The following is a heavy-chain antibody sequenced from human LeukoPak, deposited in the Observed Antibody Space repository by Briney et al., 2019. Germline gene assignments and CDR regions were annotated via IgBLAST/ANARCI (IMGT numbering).Heavy chain of an antibody. CDR3: ARRGEYDYVWGSYRFNWFDP. CDR1: GGTFSSYA. CDR2: IIPIFGTA. J-gene: IGHJ5*02. V-gene: IGHV1-69*13. Sequence: SVKVSCKASGGTFSSYAISWVRQAPGQGLEWMGGIIPIFGTANYAQKFQGRVTITADESTSTAYMELSSLRSEDTAVYYCARRGEYDYVWGSYRFNWFDPWSQGTLVTVSS. D-gene: IGHD3-16*02.